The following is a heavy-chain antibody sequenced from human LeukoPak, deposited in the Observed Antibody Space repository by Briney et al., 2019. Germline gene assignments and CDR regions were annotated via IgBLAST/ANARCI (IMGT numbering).Heavy chain of an antibody. Sequence: SETLSLTCTVSGGSISSGDYYWSWIRQPPGKGLEWIGYIYYSGSTYHNPSLKSRVTISVDTSKNQFSLKLSSVTAADTAVYYCARESRIVGATVNWFDPWGQGTLVTVSS. D-gene: IGHD1-26*01. CDR1: GGSISSGDYY. V-gene: IGHV4-30-4*08. CDR2: IYYSGST. J-gene: IGHJ5*02. CDR3: ARESRIVGATVNWFDP.